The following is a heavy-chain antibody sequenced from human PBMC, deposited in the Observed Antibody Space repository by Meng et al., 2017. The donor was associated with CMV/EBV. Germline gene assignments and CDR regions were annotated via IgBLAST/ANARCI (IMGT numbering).Heavy chain of an antibody. CDR2: INPNSGGT. CDR3: AIEKGVAGKDYYYGMDV. Sequence: ASVKVSCKASGYTFTGYYTHWVRQAPGQGLEWMGWINPNSGGTNYAQKFQGRVTMTRDTSISTAYMELSRLRSDDTAVYYCAIEKGVAGKDYYYGMDVWGQGTTVTVSS. D-gene: IGHD6-19*01. V-gene: IGHV1-2*02. CDR1: GYTFTGYY. J-gene: IGHJ6*02.